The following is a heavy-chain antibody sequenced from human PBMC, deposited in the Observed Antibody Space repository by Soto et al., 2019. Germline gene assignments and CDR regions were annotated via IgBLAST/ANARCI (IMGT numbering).Heavy chain of an antibody. CDR3: APHPGGGGY. Sequence: EVQLVESGGGLIQPGGSLRLSCAVSGFTVSNNYMSWVRQAPGKGLEGVSVIYSGGYTAYGDSVKGRFTISRDNSKNTLYPQMKGRGAAAPAVYYWAPHPGGGGYWGQGTLVTVSS. CDR2: IYSGGYT. CDR1: GFTVSNNY. J-gene: IGHJ4*02. V-gene: IGHV3-53*01. D-gene: IGHD3-10*01.